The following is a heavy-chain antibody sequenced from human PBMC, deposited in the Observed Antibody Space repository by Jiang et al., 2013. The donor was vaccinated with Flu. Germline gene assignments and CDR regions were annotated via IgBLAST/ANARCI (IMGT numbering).Heavy chain of an antibody. CDR2: TYYRSKWNN. V-gene: IGHV6-1*01. CDR3: ARDKGGGWYFNS. D-gene: IGHD6-19*01. Sequence: QSPSRGLEWLGRTYYRSKWNNDYAVSVKSRMTISADTSKNQFSLQLNSVTPEDTAVYYCARDKGGGWYFNSWGQGTLVTVSS. J-gene: IGHJ4*02.